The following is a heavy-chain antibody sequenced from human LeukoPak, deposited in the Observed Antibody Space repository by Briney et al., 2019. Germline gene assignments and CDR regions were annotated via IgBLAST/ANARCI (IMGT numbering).Heavy chain of an antibody. V-gene: IGHV1-8*03. CDR2: MNPNSGNT. CDR1: GYTFTSYD. CDR3: ASPIAVTTAFDY. D-gene: IGHD4-17*01. J-gene: IGHJ4*02. Sequence: ASVNVSCKASGYTFTSYDINWVRQATAQGLDWMGWMNPNSGNTGYAQKFQGRVTITTNTSISTAYMELSSLRSEDTAVYYCASPIAVTTAFDYWGQGTLVTVSS.